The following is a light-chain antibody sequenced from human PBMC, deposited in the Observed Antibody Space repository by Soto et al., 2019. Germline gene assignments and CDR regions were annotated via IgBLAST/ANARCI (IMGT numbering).Light chain of an antibody. Sequence: EIVLTQSPATLSLSPGERATLSCRASQSVSSYLAWYQQKPGQAPRLLIYDDSNRATGIPARFSGSGSGTDFTLTISSLQPEDFAVYYCQQRSNWPRTFGQGTQVEIK. J-gene: IGKJ1*01. CDR3: QQRSNWPRT. V-gene: IGKV3-11*01. CDR2: DDS. CDR1: QSVSSY.